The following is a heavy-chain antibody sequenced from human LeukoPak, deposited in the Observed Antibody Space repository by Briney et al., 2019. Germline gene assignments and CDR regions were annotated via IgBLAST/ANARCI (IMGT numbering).Heavy chain of an antibody. D-gene: IGHD3-10*01. V-gene: IGHV3-66*01. CDR1: GFTISGIY. CDR3: ARESYDSYDY. CDR2: INSGCGA. Sequence: GGSLRLSCAASGFTISGIYMTWVRQPPGKGLEWVSVINSGCGAYYADSVTVKFTISRYNSKNTVSLQMNGVRADDTAVYYCARESYDSYDYWGQGTLVTVSS. J-gene: IGHJ4*02.